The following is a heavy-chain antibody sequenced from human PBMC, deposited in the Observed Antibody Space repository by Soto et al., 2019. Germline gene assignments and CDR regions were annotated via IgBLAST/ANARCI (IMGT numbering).Heavy chain of an antibody. CDR1: GFNFSSYA. Sequence: EVQLLESGGGLVQPGGSLRLSSAASGFNFSSYAMSWVRQAPGKGLEWVSAMSGSGGSTYYADSVKGRFTISRDNFKNTLYLQMNSVRAEDTAVYYCAIQSTTVVTPGAFDIWGQGTMVTVS. V-gene: IGHV3-23*01. CDR2: MSGSGGST. CDR3: AIQSTTVVTPGAFDI. D-gene: IGHD4-17*01. J-gene: IGHJ3*02.